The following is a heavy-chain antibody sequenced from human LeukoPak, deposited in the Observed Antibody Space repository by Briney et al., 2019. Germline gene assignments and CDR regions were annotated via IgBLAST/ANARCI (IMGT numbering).Heavy chain of an antibody. J-gene: IGHJ3*02. CDR3: ARDLEAIDGSSHDAFDI. D-gene: IGHD1-26*01. Sequence: SQTLSLTCTVSGGPISSGDYYWSWIRQPPGKGLEWIGYIYYSGSTYYNPSLKSRVTISVDTSKNQFSLKLSSVTAADTAVYYCARDLEAIDGSSHDAFDIWGQGTMVTVSS. CDR1: GGPISSGDYY. V-gene: IGHV4-30-4*08. CDR2: IYYSGST.